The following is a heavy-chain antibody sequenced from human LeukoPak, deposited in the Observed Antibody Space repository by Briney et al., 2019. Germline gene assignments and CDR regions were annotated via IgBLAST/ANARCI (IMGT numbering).Heavy chain of an antibody. CDR1: GGSISSYY. Sequence: SETLSLTCTVSGGSISSYYWSWIRQPPGKGLEWIGYIHYSGSTKYNPSLESRVTISAETSKNQFSLKLSSVTAADTAVYYCARDTPVYDAFDIWGQGTMVTVSS. J-gene: IGHJ3*02. CDR3: ARDTPVYDAFDI. CDR2: IHYSGST. V-gene: IGHV4-59*01. D-gene: IGHD1-14*01.